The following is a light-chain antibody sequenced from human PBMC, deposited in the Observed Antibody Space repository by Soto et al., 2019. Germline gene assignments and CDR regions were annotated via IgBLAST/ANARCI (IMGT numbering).Light chain of an antibody. CDR2: EVT. J-gene: IGLJ2*01. CDR3: SIYAGGDSVI. V-gene: IGLV2-8*01. Sequence: HSVLTQPPSASGSPGQSVTISCTGTSSDVGSYFYVSWNQQHPGKAPKLIIYEVTKRPSGVPDRFSGSKSGNTASLTVSGLQVEDEADYYCSIYAGGDSVIFGGGTKLTVL. CDR1: SSDVGSYFY.